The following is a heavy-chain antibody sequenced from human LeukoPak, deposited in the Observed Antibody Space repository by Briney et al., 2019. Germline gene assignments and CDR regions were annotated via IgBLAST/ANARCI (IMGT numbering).Heavy chain of an antibody. Sequence: PGGSLRLSCAASGFTFSSYSMNWVRQAPGKGLEWVSSISSSSSYIYYADSVKGRFTISRDNAKNSLYLQMSSLRAEDTAVYYCARYVYYYYYMDVWGKGTTVTVSS. D-gene: IGHD3-10*02. V-gene: IGHV3-21*01. CDR3: ARYVYYYYYMDV. CDR1: GFTFSSYS. J-gene: IGHJ6*03. CDR2: ISSSSSYI.